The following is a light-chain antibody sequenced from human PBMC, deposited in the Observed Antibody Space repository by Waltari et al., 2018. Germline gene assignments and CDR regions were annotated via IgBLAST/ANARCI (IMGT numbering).Light chain of an antibody. CDR3: LQHSSYPYT. J-gene: IGKJ2*01. CDR1: QGISKY. CDR2: TAS. Sequence: DIQMTQSPSAMSASVGDRVTIPCRARQGISKYLAWFQQKPGKIPKRLIYTASNLESGVPSRFSGSGSGTEFTLTITSLQPEDSATYYCLQHSSYPYTFGQGTKLEI. V-gene: IGKV1-17*03.